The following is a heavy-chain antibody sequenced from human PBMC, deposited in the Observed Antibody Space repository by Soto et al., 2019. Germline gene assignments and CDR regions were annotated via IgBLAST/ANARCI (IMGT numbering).Heavy chain of an antibody. CDR2: INHSGST. CDR1: GGSFSGYY. CDR3: AREGVMVRGVTYYYYYYGMDV. J-gene: IGHJ6*02. V-gene: IGHV4-34*01. D-gene: IGHD3-10*01. Sequence: SETLSLTYAVYGGSFSGYYWSWIRQPPGKGLEWIGEINHSGSTNYNPSLKSRVTISVDTSKNQFSLKLSSVTAADTAVYYCAREGVMVRGVTYYYYYYGMDVWGQGTTVTVSS.